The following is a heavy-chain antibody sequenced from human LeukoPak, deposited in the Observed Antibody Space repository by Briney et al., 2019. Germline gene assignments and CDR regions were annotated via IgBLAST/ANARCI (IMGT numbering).Heavy chain of an antibody. CDR3: ARKNGLDS. J-gene: IGHJ4*02. Sequence: PGGSLRLSCAASGFTLSTFWMSWVRQAPGKGLEWVAHINQDGSQTYYVDSVKGRFTISRDNAKNSLYLQMNSLRVEDTAVYYCARKNGLDSWGQGTLVIVSS. CDR1: GFTLSTFW. CDR2: INQDGSQT. V-gene: IGHV3-7*01.